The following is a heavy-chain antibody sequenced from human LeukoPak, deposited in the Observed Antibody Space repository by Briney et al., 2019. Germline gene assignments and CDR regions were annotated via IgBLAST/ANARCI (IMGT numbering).Heavy chain of an antibody. J-gene: IGHJ4*02. D-gene: IGHD4-23*01. Sequence: PGGSLRLSCAASGFTFCSYGMHWVRQAPGEGLEWAAVISYDGSNTYYADTVQGRFTISRDNSKNTLYLQMNSLRAEDTAMYYCAKAAGVKGSYFDYWGQGTLVTVSS. CDR3: AKAAGVKGSYFDY. CDR1: GFTFCSYG. V-gene: IGHV3-30*18. CDR2: ISYDGSNT.